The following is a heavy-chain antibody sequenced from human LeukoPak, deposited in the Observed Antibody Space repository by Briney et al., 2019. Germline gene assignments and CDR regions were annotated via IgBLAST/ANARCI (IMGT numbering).Heavy chain of an antibody. CDR3: ARADYYETSGPFGY. CDR2: ISSTGTTI. V-gene: IGHV3-48*03. D-gene: IGHD3-22*01. CDR1: GFTFSSYE. J-gene: IGHJ4*02. Sequence: PGGSLRLSCVASGFTFSSYEMNWVRQAPGKGLEWVSYISSTGTTIYYADSVKGRFTISRDNAKNSLYLQMNSLRAEDTAVYYCARADYYETSGPFGYWGQGTLVIVSS.